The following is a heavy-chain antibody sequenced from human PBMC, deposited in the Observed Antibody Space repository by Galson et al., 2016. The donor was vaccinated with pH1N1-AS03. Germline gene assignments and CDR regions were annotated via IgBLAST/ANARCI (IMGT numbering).Heavy chain of an antibody. CDR2: INTDSGVT. Sequence: SVKVSSKASGYIFTGFYVHWVRQAPGQGLEWMGWINTDSGVTNYAQKFEAWVTMTRDTSVSTAYTELYGLKSDDTAVYYCARDPRGPCTSATCPTTYYFGMDVWGQGTTVIVSS. V-gene: IGHV1-2*04. J-gene: IGHJ6*02. CDR3: ARDPRGPCTSATCPTTYYFGMDV. D-gene: IGHD2-2*01. CDR1: GYIFTGFY.